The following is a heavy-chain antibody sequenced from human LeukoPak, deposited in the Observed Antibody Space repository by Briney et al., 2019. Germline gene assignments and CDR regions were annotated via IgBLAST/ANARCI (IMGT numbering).Heavy chain of an antibody. CDR1: GGSISSYY. CDR3: ARVNYYYYYMDV. CDR2: IYYSGST. J-gene: IGHJ6*03. Sequence: SETLSLTCTVSGGSISSYYWSWIRQPPGKGLEWIGYIYYSGSTNYNPSLKSRVTISVDTSKNQFSLKLSSVTAADTAVYYCARVNYYYYYMDVWGKGTTVTVSS. V-gene: IGHV4-59*12.